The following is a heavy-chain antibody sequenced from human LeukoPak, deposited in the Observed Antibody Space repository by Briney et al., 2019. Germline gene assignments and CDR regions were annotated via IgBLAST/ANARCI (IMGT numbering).Heavy chain of an antibody. CDR1: GGSISSGGYS. Sequence: SQTLSLTRAVSGGSISSGGYSWSWIRQPPGKGLEWIGYIYHSGSTYYNPSLKSRVTISVDRSKNQFSLKLSSVTAADTAVYYCARQYCSGGSCYSYLDYWGQGTLVTVSS. CDR3: ARQYCSGGSCYSYLDY. CDR2: IYHSGST. D-gene: IGHD2-15*01. V-gene: IGHV4-30-2*01. J-gene: IGHJ4*02.